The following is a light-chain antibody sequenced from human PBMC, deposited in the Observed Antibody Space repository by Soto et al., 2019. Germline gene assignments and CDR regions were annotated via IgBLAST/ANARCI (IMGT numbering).Light chain of an antibody. CDR3: QQSDSVPLT. J-gene: IGKJ4*01. CDR2: AAS. V-gene: IGKV1-39*01. Sequence: DIQMAQCPSSLSASVGDRVTITCRASQSISIHLNWYQQKPGKAPKLLIYAASNLQGGVPSRFSGRGSGTDFTLTISSLQPEDFATYYCQQSDSVPLTFGGATTVDIK. CDR1: QSISIH.